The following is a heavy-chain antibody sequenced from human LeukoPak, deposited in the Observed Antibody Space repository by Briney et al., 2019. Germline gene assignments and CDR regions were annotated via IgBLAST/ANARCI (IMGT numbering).Heavy chain of an antibody. D-gene: IGHD3-9*01. Sequence: ASVTVSCKASGYTFTSFDINWVRQATGQGLEWMGWVNSNSGNTGCAQKFQGRVTMARNTSISTAYMELSSLRSEDTAVYYCARGSHGSYYDILSADDAFDIWGQGTMVTVSS. J-gene: IGHJ3*02. V-gene: IGHV1-8*01. CDR3: ARGSHGSYYDILSADDAFDI. CDR2: VNSNSGNT. CDR1: GYTFTSFD.